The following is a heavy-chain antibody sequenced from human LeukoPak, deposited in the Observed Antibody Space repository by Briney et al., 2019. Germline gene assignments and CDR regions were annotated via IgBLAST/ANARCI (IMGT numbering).Heavy chain of an antibody. CDR2: IYPGDSDT. CDR3: ARHGCSSTSCYDDYYYYMDV. CDR1: GYSFTSYW. V-gene: IGHV5-51*01. Sequence: GESLKISCKGSGYSFTSYWIGWVRQMPGKGLEWMGIIYPGDSDTRYSPSFQGQVTISADKSIGTAYLQWSSLKASDTAMYYCARHGCSSTSCYDDYYYYMDVWGKGTTVTVSS. J-gene: IGHJ6*03. D-gene: IGHD2-2*01.